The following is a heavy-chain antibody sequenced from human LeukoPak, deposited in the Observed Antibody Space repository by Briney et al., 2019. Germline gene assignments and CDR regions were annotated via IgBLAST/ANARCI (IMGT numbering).Heavy chain of an antibody. CDR2: ISYDGSNK. Sequence: QPGGSLRLSCAASGFTFSSYGVHWVRQAPGKGLEWVAVISYDGSNKYYADSVTGQFTISRDNSKNTLYLQMNSLRAEDTAVYYCARDLKLYGSGDLDYWGQGTLVTVSS. V-gene: IGHV3-30*04. J-gene: IGHJ4*02. CDR3: ARDLKLYGSGDLDY. CDR1: GFTFSSYG. D-gene: IGHD3-10*01.